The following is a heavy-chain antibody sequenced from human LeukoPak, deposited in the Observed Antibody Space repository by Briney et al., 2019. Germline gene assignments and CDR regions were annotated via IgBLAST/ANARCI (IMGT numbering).Heavy chain of an antibody. D-gene: IGHD5-18*01. V-gene: IGHV3-48*04. Sequence: GGSLRLSCAASGFTFSSYSMNWVRQAPGKGLEWVAYISSGGSPIYNADSVKGRFTISRENAKNSLYLQMNSLRAEDTAVYYCAKGVSNTAVGTALACGQGTLFTVSS. CDR1: GFTFSSYS. CDR3: AKGVSNTAVGTALA. J-gene: IGHJ5*02. CDR2: ISSGGSPI.